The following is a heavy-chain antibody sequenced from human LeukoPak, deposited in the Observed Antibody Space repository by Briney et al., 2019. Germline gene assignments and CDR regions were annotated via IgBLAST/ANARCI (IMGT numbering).Heavy chain of an antibody. J-gene: IGHJ4*02. D-gene: IGHD1-26*01. CDR1: GFTFSSYS. CDR2: ISSSSSTI. Sequence: GGSLRLSCAASGFTFSSYSMNWVRQAPGKGLEWVSYISSSSSTIYYADSVKGRFTISRDNAKNSLYLQMNSLRAEDTAVYYCARVVLGATAGYWGQGTLVTVSS. CDR3: ARVVLGATAGY. V-gene: IGHV3-48*01.